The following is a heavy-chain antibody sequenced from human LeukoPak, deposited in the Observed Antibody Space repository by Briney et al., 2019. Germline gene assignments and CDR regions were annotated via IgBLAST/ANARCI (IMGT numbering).Heavy chain of an antibody. V-gene: IGHV3-73*01. CDR2: IRSKANSYAT. J-gene: IGHJ4*02. Sequence: GGSLTLSCAASGFTFSGSGMHWVRQASGKGREWVGRIRSKANSYATAYAASVKGRFTISRDDSKYTAYLQMNSLKTEDTAVYYCTRRSGSYYNDFDYWGQGTLVTVSS. CDR3: TRRSGSYYNDFDY. D-gene: IGHD3-10*01. CDR1: GFTFSGSG.